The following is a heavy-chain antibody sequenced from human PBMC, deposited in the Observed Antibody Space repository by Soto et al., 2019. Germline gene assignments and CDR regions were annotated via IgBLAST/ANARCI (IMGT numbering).Heavy chain of an antibody. J-gene: IGHJ6*02. D-gene: IGHD5-18*01. CDR3: ARDRRYSYGNYYYYGMDV. Sequence: QVQLVESGGGVVQPGRSLRLSCAASGFTFSSYGMHWVRQAPGKGLEWVAVIWYDGSNKFYADSVKGRFTISRDNSKNTLYLQMNSLRAEDTAVYYCARDRRYSYGNYYYYGMDVWGQGTTVTVSS. CDR1: GFTFSSYG. CDR2: IWYDGSNK. V-gene: IGHV3-33*01.